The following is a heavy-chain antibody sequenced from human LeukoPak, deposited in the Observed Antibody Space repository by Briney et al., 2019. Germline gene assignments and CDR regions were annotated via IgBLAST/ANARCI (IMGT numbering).Heavy chain of an antibody. V-gene: IGHV4-34*01. CDR2: INNSGST. J-gene: IGHJ4*02. CDR1: GGSFSGYY. CDR3: ARAGQFISARPITFDY. Sequence: SETLSLTCAVYGGSFSGYYWSWIRQPPGKGLEWIGEINNSGSTNYNPSLKSRVTISVDTSKNQFSLKLSSVTAADTAVYYCARAGQFISARPITFDYWGQGSLVTVA. D-gene: IGHD6-6*01.